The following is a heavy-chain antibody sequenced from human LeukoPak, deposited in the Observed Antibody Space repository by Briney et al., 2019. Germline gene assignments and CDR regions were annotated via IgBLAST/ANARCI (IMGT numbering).Heavy chain of an antibody. Sequence: GGSLRLSCAASELTFSDYCMTWVRQGPGKGLEWVATITKDGAEKYYVDSVKGRFTISRDNAENSLHLHMNSLRVEDTAVYYFTRGERYTSYYWFYWGQGTLVTVS. J-gene: IGHJ4*02. CDR1: ELTFSDYC. D-gene: IGHD1-26*01. CDR3: TRGERYTSYYWFY. CDR2: ITKDGAEK. V-gene: IGHV3-7*01.